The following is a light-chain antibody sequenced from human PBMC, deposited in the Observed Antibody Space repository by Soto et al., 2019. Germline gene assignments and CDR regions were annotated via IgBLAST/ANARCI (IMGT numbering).Light chain of an antibody. Sequence: EIVLTQSPATLSLPPGERATLSCRARQSVSSYLAWYQQKPGQAPRLLIYDAYNRATGIPARFSGSGSGTDFTLTITSLEPEDFAVYYCQQRSNWPSTFAGRTKVEIK. V-gene: IGKV3-11*01. CDR3: QQRSNWPST. CDR1: QSVSSY. J-gene: IGKJ4*01. CDR2: DAY.